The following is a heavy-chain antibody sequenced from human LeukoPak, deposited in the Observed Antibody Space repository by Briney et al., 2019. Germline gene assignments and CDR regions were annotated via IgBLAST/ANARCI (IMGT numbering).Heavy chain of an antibody. Sequence: SETLSLTCTVSGGAISDYYWSWIRQPAGKGLEWIGRIYTSGITKYNPSLKSRVSMSVDTSKNQFSLKMSSVTAADTAVYYCARVDSSDWPSYYFDYWGQGTLVTVSS. V-gene: IGHV4-4*07. CDR1: GGAISDYY. CDR3: ARVDSSDWPSYYFDY. D-gene: IGHD6-25*01. J-gene: IGHJ4*02. CDR2: IYTSGIT.